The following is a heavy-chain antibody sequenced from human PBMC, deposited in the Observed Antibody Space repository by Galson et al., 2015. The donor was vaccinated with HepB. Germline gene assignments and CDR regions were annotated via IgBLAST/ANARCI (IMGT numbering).Heavy chain of an antibody. Sequence: SLRLSCAASGFGFDTHAMSWIRQAPGKGPEWVSAISSGGDRINYADSVKGRFTISRDNAKKSLSLQMNSLRVKDTGVYYCARSAGWFDPWGQGTLVTVSS. CDR2: ISSGGDRI. J-gene: IGHJ5*02. CDR1: GFGFDTHA. V-gene: IGHV3-11*01. CDR3: ARSAGWFDP. D-gene: IGHD3-10*01.